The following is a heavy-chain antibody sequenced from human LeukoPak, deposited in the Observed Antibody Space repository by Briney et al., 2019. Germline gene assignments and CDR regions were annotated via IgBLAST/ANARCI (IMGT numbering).Heavy chain of an antibody. V-gene: IGHV1-69*05. J-gene: IGHJ3*02. CDR2: IIPIFGTA. CDR1: GGTFSSYA. CDR3: AKDARKGMYYDFWSGDAFDI. Sequence: SVKVSCKASGGTFSSYAISWVRQAPGQGLEWMGGIIPIFGTANYAQKFQGRVTITTDESTSTAYMELSSLRSEGTAVYYCAKDARKGMYYDFWSGDAFDIWGQGTMVTVSS. D-gene: IGHD3-3*01.